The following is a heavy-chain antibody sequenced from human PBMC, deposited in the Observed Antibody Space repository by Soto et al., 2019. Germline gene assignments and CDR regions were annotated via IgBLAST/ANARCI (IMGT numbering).Heavy chain of an antibody. CDR2: ISSSSSTI. CDR3: ARTNDSGDYSFDY. CDR1: GFTFSSYS. V-gene: IGHV3-48*01. Sequence: GGSLRLSCAASGFTFSSYSMNWVRQAPGKGLEWVSYISSSSSTIYYADSVKGRFTISRDNAKNSLYLQMNSLRAEDTAVYYCARTNDSGDYSFDYWGQGTLVTVSS. D-gene: IGHD4-17*01. J-gene: IGHJ4*02.